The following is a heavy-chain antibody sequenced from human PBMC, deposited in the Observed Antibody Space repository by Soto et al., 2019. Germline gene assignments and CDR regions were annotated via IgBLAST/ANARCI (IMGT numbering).Heavy chain of an antibody. CDR1: GFSLSTSGVG. J-gene: IGHJ3*02. Sequence: QITLKESGPTLVKPTQTLTLTCTFSGFSLSTSGVGVGWIRQPPGKALEWLALIYWDDDKRYSPSLKSRLTITTDTPKNQVVLTMTNMDPVDTATYYCAHRVVVDAFDIWGQGTMVTVSS. CDR2: IYWDDDK. CDR3: AHRVVVDAFDI. D-gene: IGHD2-15*01. V-gene: IGHV2-5*02.